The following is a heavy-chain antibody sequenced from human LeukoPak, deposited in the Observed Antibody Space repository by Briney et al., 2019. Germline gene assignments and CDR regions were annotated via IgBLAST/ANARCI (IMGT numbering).Heavy chain of an antibody. J-gene: IGHJ3*02. CDR2: ISWDGGST. V-gene: IGHV3-43D*03. Sequence: GGSLTLSCAASGFTFDDYAMHWVRQAPGKSLEWVSLISWDGGSTYYADSVKGRFTISRDNSKNSLYLQMNSLRAEDTALYYCAKGEDNRDAFDIWGQGTMVTVSS. CDR1: GFTFDDYA. D-gene: IGHD1-14*01. CDR3: AKGEDNRDAFDI.